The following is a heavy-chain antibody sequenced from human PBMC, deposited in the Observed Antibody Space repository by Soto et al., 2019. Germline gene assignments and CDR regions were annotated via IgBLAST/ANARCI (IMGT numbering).Heavy chain of an antibody. CDR3: ARRTNYGDYSFDY. CDR2: VYYAGST. Sequence: QLQLQESGPGLVKPSDTLSLTCTVSGGSISTDSHYWGWIRQPPGKGLEWIGSVYYAGSTYKNPSLRSRVTISVDTSKNHFSLKLNSVTAADTAVYYCARRTNYGDYSFDYWGQGTLVTVSS. V-gene: IGHV4-39*02. CDR1: GGSISTDSHY. D-gene: IGHD4-17*01. J-gene: IGHJ4*02.